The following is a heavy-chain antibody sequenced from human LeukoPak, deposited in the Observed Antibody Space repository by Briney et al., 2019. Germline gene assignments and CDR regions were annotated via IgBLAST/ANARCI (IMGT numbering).Heavy chain of an antibody. CDR1: GFTLSSYA. CDR3: AKDTTLVLDAFDI. CDR2: ISGSGGST. Sequence: GGSLRLSCAVSGFTLSSYAMSSVRQAPGKWLEWGSGISGSGGSTYYADYVKGRFTVSRDNSKNTLYLQVNRLRAEDTAVYYCAKDTTLVLDAFDIWGQGTMVTVSS. D-gene: IGHD1-1*01. V-gene: IGHV3-23*01. J-gene: IGHJ3*02.